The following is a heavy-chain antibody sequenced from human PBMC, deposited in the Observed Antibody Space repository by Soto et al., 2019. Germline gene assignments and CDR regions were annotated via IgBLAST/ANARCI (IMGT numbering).Heavy chain of an antibody. CDR2: ISAYNGNT. Sequence: ASVKVSCKASGYTFTSYGISWVRQAPGQGLEWMGWISAYNGNTYYAQNLQGRVTMITDTSTTTAYMELRSLRSDDTAVYYCVRGGRYLEDIPYWGLGTLVTVSS. CDR3: VRGGRYLEDIPY. CDR1: GYTFTSYG. J-gene: IGHJ4*02. D-gene: IGHD3-9*01. V-gene: IGHV1-18*01.